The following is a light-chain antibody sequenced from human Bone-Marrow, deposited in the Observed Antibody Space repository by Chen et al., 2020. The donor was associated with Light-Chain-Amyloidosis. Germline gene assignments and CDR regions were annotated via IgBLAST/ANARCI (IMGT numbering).Light chain of an antibody. CDR2: GAS. V-gene: IGKV3-15*01. CDR1: RTVGIN. Sequence: EVVMTQSPATLSVSPGETATLSCRASRTVGINLAWYQQKPGQAPALLINGASARVTGVPARFNVSGSGRDFTLTITVLPSEDLAVYYCQQYDVWPPYAFGQGTQLEIK. CDR3: QQYDVWPPYA. J-gene: IGKJ2*01.